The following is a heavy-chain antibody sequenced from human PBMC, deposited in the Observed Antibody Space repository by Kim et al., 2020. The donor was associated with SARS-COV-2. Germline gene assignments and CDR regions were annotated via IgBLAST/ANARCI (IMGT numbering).Heavy chain of an antibody. Sequence: SVKGRFTISRGNDKNSLYLQMHSLRDEDTAVYYCARDLGYCSGGSCFPVDYWGQGPLVTVSS. J-gene: IGHJ4*02. V-gene: IGHV3-48*02. CDR3: ARDLGYCSGGSCFPVDY. D-gene: IGHD2-15*01.